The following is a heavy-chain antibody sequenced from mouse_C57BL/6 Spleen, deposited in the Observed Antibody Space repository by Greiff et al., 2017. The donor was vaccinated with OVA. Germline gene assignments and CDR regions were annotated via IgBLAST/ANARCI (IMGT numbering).Heavy chain of an antibody. CDR3: ARGYYGSNFYFDY. V-gene: IGHV1-84*01. CDR1: GYTFTDYY. J-gene: IGHJ2*01. D-gene: IGHD1-1*01. CDR2: IYPGSGNT. Sequence: QVQLQQAGLELVKPGASQNISCKASGYTFTDYYINWVKQRPGQGLEWIGWIYPGSGNTKYNEKFKGKATLTVDTSSSTAYMQLSSLTSEDSAVYFCARGYYGSNFYFDYWGQGTTLTVSS.